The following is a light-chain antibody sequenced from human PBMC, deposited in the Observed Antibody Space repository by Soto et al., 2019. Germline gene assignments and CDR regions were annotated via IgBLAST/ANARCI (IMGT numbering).Light chain of an antibody. CDR3: QQYGSSPYT. V-gene: IGKV3-20*01. Sequence: EMVLTQSPGTLSLSPGERATLSCRASQSVSSSYLAWYQQKPGQAPRLLIYGASSRATVIPARFSGSGSGTDFTLTLSRLEPEDCAVYYCQQYGSSPYTFGQGTKLEIK. CDR2: GAS. CDR1: QSVSSSY. J-gene: IGKJ2*01.